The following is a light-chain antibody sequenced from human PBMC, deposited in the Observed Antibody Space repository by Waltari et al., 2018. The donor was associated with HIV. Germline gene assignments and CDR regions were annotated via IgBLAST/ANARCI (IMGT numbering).Light chain of an antibody. CDR2: AAS. CDR3: PQYTFWPPYT. J-gene: IGKJ2*01. V-gene: IGKV3-15*01. CDR1: KSISSH. Sequence: EIVMTQFPGTLSVSPGERATLSCRASKSISSHLAWYQQKPGQAPRLLIYAASNRATGIPARFSGSGSGTDFTLTISSLQPEDFAVYYCPQYTFWPPYTFGQGTKLEMK.